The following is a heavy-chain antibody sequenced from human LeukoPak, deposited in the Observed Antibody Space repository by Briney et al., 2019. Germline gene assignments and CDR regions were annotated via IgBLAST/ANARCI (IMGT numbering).Heavy chain of an antibody. CDR1: GGSFSGYY. CDR2: INHSGST. J-gene: IGHJ4*02. CDR3: ARGTTDSDVLRNFDY. Sequence: SETLSLTCAVYGGSFSGYYWSWIRQPPGKGLEWIGEINHSGSTNYNPSLKSRVTISVDTSKNQFSLKLSSVTAADTAVYYCARGTTDSDVLRNFDYWGQGTLVTVSS. V-gene: IGHV4-34*01. D-gene: IGHD1-1*01.